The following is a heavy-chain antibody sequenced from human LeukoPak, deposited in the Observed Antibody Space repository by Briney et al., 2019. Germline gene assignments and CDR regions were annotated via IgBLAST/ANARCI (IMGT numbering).Heavy chain of an antibody. CDR1: GGTFSSYA. CDR2: IIPIFGTA. Sequence: SVKVSCKASGGTFSSYAISWVRQAPGQGLEWMGGIIPIFGTANYAQKFQGRVTITTDESTSTAYMELSSLRSEDTAVYYRARGGYDFWSATDAFDIWGQGTMVTVSS. V-gene: IGHV1-69*05. CDR3: ARGGYDFWSATDAFDI. D-gene: IGHD3-3*01. J-gene: IGHJ3*02.